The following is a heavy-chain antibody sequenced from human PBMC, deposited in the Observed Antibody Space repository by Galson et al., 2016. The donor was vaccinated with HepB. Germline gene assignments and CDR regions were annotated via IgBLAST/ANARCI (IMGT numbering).Heavy chain of an antibody. V-gene: IGHV5-51*01. CDR1: GYNFSTHW. CDR2: IYPGDSET. CDR3: ARHSDYEYWSDGPPDEGRWS. D-gene: IGHD3-3*01. J-gene: IGHJ5*02. Sequence: SGAEVKKPGESLKISCRVSGYNFSTHWIGWVRQMPGKGLEWMAIIYPGDSETRYRPSFQGQVTISADKSISTAYLQWSSLKASDTAMYYCARHSDYEYWSDGPPDEGRWSWGQGTLVTVSS.